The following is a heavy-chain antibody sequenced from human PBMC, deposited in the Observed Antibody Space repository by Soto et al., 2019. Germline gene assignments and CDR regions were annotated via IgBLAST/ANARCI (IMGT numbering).Heavy chain of an antibody. J-gene: IGHJ5*02. Sequence: PGESLKISCKGSGYSFTSYWISWVRQMPGKGLEWMGRTDPSDSYTNYSPSFQGHVTISADKSISTAYLQWSSLKASDTAMYYCARLDYYGSGSYFREAIDPWGQGTLVTVSS. D-gene: IGHD3-10*01. CDR1: GYSFTSYW. V-gene: IGHV5-10-1*01. CDR2: TDPSDSYT. CDR3: ARLDYYGSGSYFREAIDP.